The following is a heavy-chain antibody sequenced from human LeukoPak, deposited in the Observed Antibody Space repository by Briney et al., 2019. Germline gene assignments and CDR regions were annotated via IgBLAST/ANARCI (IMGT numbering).Heavy chain of an antibody. CDR1: GFTFSSYA. D-gene: IGHD5-12*01. J-gene: IGHJ3*02. Sequence: GGSLRLSCAASGFTFSSYAMSWVRQAPGKGLEWVSAISGSGGSTYYADSVKGRFTISRDNSKNTLYLQMNSLRAEDTAVYYCAGLSDYDFSGRAFDIWGQGTMVTVSS. CDR3: AGLSDYDFSGRAFDI. V-gene: IGHV3-23*01. CDR2: ISGSGGST.